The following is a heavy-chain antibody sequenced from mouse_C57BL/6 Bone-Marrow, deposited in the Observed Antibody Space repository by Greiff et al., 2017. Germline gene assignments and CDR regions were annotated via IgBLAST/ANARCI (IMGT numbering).Heavy chain of an antibody. V-gene: IGHV1-78*01. J-gene: IGHJ3*01. CDR2: VYPRDGST. D-gene: IGHD2-1*01. Sequence: VQLQQSDAELVKPGASVKISCKVSGYTFTDHTIHWMKQRPEQGLEWIGYVYPRDGSTKYNEKFKGKATLTADKSSSTAYMQRNSLTSEDSAVYYCARCIYGNYEFAYWGQGTLVTVSA. CDR3: ARCIYGNYEFAY. CDR1: GYTFTDHT.